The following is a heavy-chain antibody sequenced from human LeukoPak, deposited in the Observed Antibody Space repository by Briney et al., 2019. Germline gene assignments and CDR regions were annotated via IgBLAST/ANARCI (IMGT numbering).Heavy chain of an antibody. CDR2: INPSGGST. J-gene: IGHJ5*02. D-gene: IGHD2-15*01. Sequence: ASVKVSCKASGYTSTSYYMHWVRQAPGQGLEWMGIINPSGGSTSYAQKFQGRVTMTRDTSTSTVYMELSSLRSEDTAVYYCARDRGFYCSGGSCYSTYNWFDPWGQGTLVTVSS. V-gene: IGHV1-46*01. CDR1: GYTSTSYY. CDR3: ARDRGFYCSGGSCYSTYNWFDP.